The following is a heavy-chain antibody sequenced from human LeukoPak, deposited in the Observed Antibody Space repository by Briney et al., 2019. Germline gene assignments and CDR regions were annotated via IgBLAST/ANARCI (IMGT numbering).Heavy chain of an antibody. CDR2: IIPIFGTA. J-gene: IGHJ1*01. D-gene: IGHD3-10*01. CDR3: ATGSPLLWFGEFLFQH. V-gene: IGHV1-69*06. CDR1: GGTFSSYA. Sequence: ASVKVSCKASGGTFSSYAISWVRQAPGQGLEWMGGIIPIFGTANYAQKFQGRVTMTEDTSTDTAYMELSSLRSEDTAVYYCATGSPLLWFGEFLFQHWGQGTLVTVSS.